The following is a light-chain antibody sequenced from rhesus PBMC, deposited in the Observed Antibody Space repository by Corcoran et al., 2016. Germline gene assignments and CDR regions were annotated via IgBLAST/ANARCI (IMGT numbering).Light chain of an antibody. CDR3: MQALEFPTWT. V-gene: IGKV2-104*02. J-gene: IGKJ1*01. Sequence: DIVMTQTPLSLPVTPGEPASISCRSSQSLLDSEDGNTYLDWYLQKPGQAPQLFFFEVSNRASGVPDRFSGSGSDTDFTLKISRVEAEDVGVYYCMQALEFPTWTFGQGTKVEIK. CDR1: QSLLDSEDGNTY. CDR2: EVS.